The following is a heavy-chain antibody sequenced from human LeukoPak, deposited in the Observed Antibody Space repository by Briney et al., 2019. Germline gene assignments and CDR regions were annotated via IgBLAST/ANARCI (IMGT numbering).Heavy chain of an antibody. Sequence: ASVKVSCKASGYTFTSYGISWARQAPGQGLEWMGWISAYNGNTNYAQKFQGRVTITRNTSISTAYMELSSLRSEDTAVYYCARGSEGIAARPSYYYYYMDVWGKGTTVTVSS. V-gene: IGHV1-18*01. J-gene: IGHJ6*03. D-gene: IGHD6-6*01. CDR1: GYTFTSYG. CDR2: ISAYNGNT. CDR3: ARGSEGIAARPSYYYYYMDV.